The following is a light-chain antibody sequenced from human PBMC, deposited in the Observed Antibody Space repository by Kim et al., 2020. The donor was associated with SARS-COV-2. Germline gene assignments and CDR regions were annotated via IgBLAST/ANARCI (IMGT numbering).Light chain of an antibody. CDR2: AAS. V-gene: IGKV1-27*01. CDR3: QKYNGAPWT. CDR1: QCISKD. J-gene: IGKJ1*01. Sequence: SGSVGDRVTITCRASQCISKDLAWYQQKPGNAPKLLIFAASALQSGVPTRFSGSGSGTDFTLTISSLQPEDVATYYCQKYNGAPWTFGQGTKLEI.